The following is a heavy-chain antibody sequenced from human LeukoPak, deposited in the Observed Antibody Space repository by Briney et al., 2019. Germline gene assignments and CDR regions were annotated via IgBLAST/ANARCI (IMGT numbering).Heavy chain of an antibody. CDR2: IKQDGSEK. J-gene: IGHJ4*02. CDR1: GFTFSSYW. V-gene: IGHV3-7*01. Sequence: GGSLRLSCAASGFTFSSYWMSWVRQAPGKGLEWVANIKQDGSEKYYVDSVKGRFTISRDNAKNSLYLQMNSLRAEDTAVYYCARRFYDSSGYYFDYWGQGTLVTVSS. D-gene: IGHD3-22*01. CDR3: ARRFYDSSGYYFDY.